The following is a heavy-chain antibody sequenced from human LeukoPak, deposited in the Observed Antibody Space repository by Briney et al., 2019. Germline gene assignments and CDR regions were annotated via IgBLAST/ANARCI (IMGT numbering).Heavy chain of an antibody. D-gene: IGHD3-22*01. CDR3: VIMHGYYDGSGYWVQ. CDR2: ITPNADRT. V-gene: IGHV3-23*01. CDR1: GFTFGSYG. Sequence: GGSLRLSCAASGFTFGSYGMSWVRQAPGKGLEWVSFITPNADRTSYADSVEGRFTISRDNPRNTLYMQMNRLRDEDTALYYCVIMHGYYDGSGYWVQWGQGTLVTVSS. J-gene: IGHJ1*01.